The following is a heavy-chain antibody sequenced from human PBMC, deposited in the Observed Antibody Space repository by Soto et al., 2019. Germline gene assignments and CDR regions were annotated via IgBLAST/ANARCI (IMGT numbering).Heavy chain of an antibody. V-gene: IGHV4-61*01. CDR2: IYYSGSA. Sequence: TLSLTCTVSGDSVTSVSDYWSWIRQPPGKGLEWIGYIYYSGSADYNPSLGSRVTISIDTSKNQFSLKLTSVTAADTAVYYCARGVGFGYYYYHMDLWGQGTTVTVSS. CDR1: GDSVTSVSDY. J-gene: IGHJ6*02. D-gene: IGHD3-10*01. CDR3: ARGVGFGYYYYHMDL.